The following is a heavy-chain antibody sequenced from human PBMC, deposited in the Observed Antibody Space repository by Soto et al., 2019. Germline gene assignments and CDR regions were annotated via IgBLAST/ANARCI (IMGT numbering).Heavy chain of an antibody. CDR3: AREGRYSYGYFDY. CDR1: GFTFSSYG. D-gene: IGHD5-18*01. J-gene: IGHJ4*02. CDR2: ISYDGSNK. V-gene: IGHV3-30*03. Sequence: GGSLRLSCAASGFTFSSYGMHWVRQAPGKGLEWVAVISYDGSNKYYADSVKGRFTISRDNSKNTLYLLMNSLRAEDTAVYYCAREGRYSYGYFDYWGQGTLVTVSS.